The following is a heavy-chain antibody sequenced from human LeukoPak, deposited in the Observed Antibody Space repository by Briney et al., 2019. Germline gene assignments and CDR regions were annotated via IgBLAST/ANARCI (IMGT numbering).Heavy chain of an antibody. CDR2: SDPDTGDT. J-gene: IGHJ4*02. D-gene: IGHD3-22*01. Sequence: GASVKVSCKPSGYTFIDHYLHWVRQAPGQGLESLGWSDPDTGDTNYPQKFQGRVTMTRDTSISTAYMDLNRLRSDDTAVYYCARAGHNSNSGGYDFWGLGTLVTVSS. V-gene: IGHV1-2*02. CDR1: GYTFIDHY. CDR3: ARAGHNSNSGGYDF.